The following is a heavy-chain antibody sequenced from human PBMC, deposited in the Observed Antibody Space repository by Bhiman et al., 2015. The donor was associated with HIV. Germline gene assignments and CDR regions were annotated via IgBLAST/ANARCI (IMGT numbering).Heavy chain of an antibody. CDR3: AREGDWGSDFDY. CDR2: ISYDGSNK. D-gene: IGHD7-27*01. J-gene: IGHJ4*02. V-gene: IGHV3-30*03. CDR1: GFTFSSYG. Sequence: QVQLVESGGGVVQPGRSLRLSCVASGFTFSSYGMHWVRQAPGKGLEWVAAISYDGSNKYYADYVKGRFTISRGNSKNTLYLQMNSLRAEDTAVYYCAREGDWGSDFDYWGQGTLVTVSS.